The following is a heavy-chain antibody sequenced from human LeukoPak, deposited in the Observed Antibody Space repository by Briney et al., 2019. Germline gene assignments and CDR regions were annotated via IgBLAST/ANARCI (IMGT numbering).Heavy chain of an antibody. V-gene: IGHV3-23*01. Sequence: GGSPRLSCAASGFTFSNYAMHWVRQAPGKGLEWISAISGSGGSTYYVDSVKGRFTISRDNSKNTLYLQMNSLRVEDTAVYYCAKLPVAGLYFDYWGQGTLVTVSS. CDR2: ISGSGGST. CDR3: AKLPVAGLYFDY. J-gene: IGHJ4*02. CDR1: GFTFSNYA. D-gene: IGHD6-19*01.